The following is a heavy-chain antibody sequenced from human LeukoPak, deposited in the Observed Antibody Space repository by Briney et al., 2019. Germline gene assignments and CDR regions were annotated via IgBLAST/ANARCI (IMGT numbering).Heavy chain of an antibody. CDR2: IIFYIGTI. Sequence: PGGSLRLSCAASGFTFDDYGMHWVRQAPGKGLERVAGIIFYIGTICYADSVNGRFTISTDHAKNSLYLQINSLTAEDMAFYYCAKDRRTGYSSSCYYFHYWGQGTLVTVSS. CDR1: GFTFDDYG. J-gene: IGHJ4*02. D-gene: IGHD6-13*01. V-gene: IGHV3-9*03. CDR3: AKDRRTGYSSSCYYFHY.